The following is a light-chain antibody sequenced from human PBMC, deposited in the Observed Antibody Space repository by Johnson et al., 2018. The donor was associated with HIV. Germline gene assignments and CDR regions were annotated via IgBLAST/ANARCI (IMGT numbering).Light chain of an antibody. CDR3: GTWDSSLSGYV. CDR1: RSNIGDNF. V-gene: IGLV1-51*01. CDR2: DNS. Sequence: QSILTQPPSVSAAPGQKVTISCSGNRSNIGDNFVSWYQHLPGTAPKLLVYDNSKRPSGIPDRFSATKSGTSATLGITGLQTADEADYYCGTWDSSLSGYVFGAATKVTVL. J-gene: IGLJ1*01.